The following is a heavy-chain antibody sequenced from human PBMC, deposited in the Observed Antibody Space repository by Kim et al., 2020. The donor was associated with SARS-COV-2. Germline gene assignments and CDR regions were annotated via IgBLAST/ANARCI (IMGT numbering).Heavy chain of an antibody. CDR1: GFTFSDHY. D-gene: IGHD6-19*01. V-gene: IGHV3-72*01. Sequence: GGSLRLSCAASGFTFSDHYMDWVRQAPGKGLEWVGRIRKKAQNYTTEYAASVRDRFTVSRDDSKNSLFLQMNSLKSEDTAVYYCARTYGNGWSDHYFDSWGQGTLVTVSS. CDR3: ARTYGNGWSDHYFDS. J-gene: IGHJ4*02. CDR2: IRKKAQNYTT.